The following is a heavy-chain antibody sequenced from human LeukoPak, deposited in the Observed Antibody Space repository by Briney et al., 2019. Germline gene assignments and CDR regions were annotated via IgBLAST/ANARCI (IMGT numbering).Heavy chain of an antibody. V-gene: IGHV4-59*01. CDR1: GGSISSYY. CDR3: ARGHGSGSLGSFDY. D-gene: IGHD6-19*01. CDR2: IYYTGTT. Sequence: PSETLSLTCTVSGGSISSYYWSWIRQPPGKGPEWIGYIYYTGTTNYNPSLKSRVTISIDTSKNQFSLKLSFVTAADTAVYYCARGHGSGSLGSFDYWGQGTLVTVSS. J-gene: IGHJ4*02.